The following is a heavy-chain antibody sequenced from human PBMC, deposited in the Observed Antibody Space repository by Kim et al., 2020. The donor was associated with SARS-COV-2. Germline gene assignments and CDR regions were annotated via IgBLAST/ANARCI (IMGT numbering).Heavy chain of an antibody. CDR1: GGSISSSSYY. J-gene: IGHJ4*02. V-gene: IGHV4-39*01. D-gene: IGHD2-2*01. CDR3: ARRPAPTKKGYFDY. CDR2: IYYSGST. Sequence: SETLSLTCTVSGGSISSSSYYWGWIRQPPGKGLEWIGSIYYSGSTYYNPSLKSRVTISVDTSKNQFSLKLSSVTAADTAVYYCARRPAPTKKGYFDYWGQGTLVTVSS.